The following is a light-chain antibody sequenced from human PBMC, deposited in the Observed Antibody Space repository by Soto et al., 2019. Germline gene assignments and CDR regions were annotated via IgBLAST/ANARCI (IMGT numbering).Light chain of an antibody. Sequence: EIVLTQSPATLSLSPGERATLSCRASPSVTSNLAWYQQALGQAPRLLIYDASNRAAGIPARFSGSGSGTDFTLTISRLEPEDFGVYYCQQRSNWPCTFGQGTKVEIK. CDR2: DAS. V-gene: IGKV3-11*01. J-gene: IGKJ1*01. CDR1: PSVTSN. CDR3: QQRSNWPCT.